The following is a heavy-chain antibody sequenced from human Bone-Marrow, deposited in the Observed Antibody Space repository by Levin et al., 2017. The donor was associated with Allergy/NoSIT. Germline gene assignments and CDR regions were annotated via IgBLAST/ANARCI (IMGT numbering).Heavy chain of an antibody. D-gene: IGHD2-2*01. J-gene: IGHJ6*02. CDR1: GYTFTDYY. Sequence: ASVKVSCKVSGYTFTDYYIHWVYQAPGKGPEWVGLVDPEDGETKYAEKFQGRVTLTADTSTDTAYMELSRLRFEDTAIYYCITGGDDAGHWSSDHSFYCGLDDWGQGTPVTVSS. CDR2: VDPEDGET. CDR3: ITGGDDAGHWSSDHSFYCGLDD. V-gene: IGHV1-69-2*01.